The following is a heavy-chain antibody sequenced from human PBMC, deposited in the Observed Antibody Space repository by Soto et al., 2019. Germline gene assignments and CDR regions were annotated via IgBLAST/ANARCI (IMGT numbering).Heavy chain of an antibody. J-gene: IGHJ6*01. V-gene: IGHV1-18*04. CDR2: VSPYNGDT. CDR3: ATVFRSLYV. Sequence: AVKASCKACVYTITTYVINCGRQAPGQDLEWMGWVSPYNGDTTYAQKVQGRVTMTTDTSTRTAYLELRSLRSDDTAVYYCATVFRSLYVW. CDR1: VYTITTYV.